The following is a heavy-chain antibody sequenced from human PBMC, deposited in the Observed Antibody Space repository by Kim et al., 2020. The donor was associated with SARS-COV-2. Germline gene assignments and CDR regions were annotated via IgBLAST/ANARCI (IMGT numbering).Heavy chain of an antibody. D-gene: IGHD3-10*01. J-gene: IGHJ4*02. CDR2: ISWNSGSI. Sequence: GGSLRLSCAASGFTFDDYAMHWVRQAPGKGLEWVSGISWNSGSIGYADSVKGRFTISRDNAKNSLYLQMNSLRAEDTALYYCAKAAYYYGSGSPYYFDYWGQGTLVTVSS. CDR1: GFTFDDYA. V-gene: IGHV3-9*01. CDR3: AKAAYYYGSGSPYYFDY.